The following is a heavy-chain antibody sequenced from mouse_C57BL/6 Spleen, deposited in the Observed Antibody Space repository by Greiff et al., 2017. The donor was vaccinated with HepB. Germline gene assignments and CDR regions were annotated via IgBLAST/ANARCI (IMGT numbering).Heavy chain of an antibody. CDR2: INPKNGGT. V-gene: IGHV1-22*01. Sequence: VQLQQSGPELVKPGASVKMSCKASGYTFTDYNLHWVKQSHGKSLEWIGYINPKNGGTSYNKKFKGKAKFTVDTSSSTAYIERRSLTSEASAVYYCARWAGSSNWYFDVWGTGTTVTVSS. CDR3: ARWAGSSNWYFDV. CDR1: GYTFTDYN. J-gene: IGHJ1*03. D-gene: IGHD1-1*01.